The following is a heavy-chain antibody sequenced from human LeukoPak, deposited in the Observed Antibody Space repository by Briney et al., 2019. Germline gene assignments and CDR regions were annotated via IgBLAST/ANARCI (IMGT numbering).Heavy chain of an antibody. CDR3: AREWGTAMARFDY. CDR2: ISYDGSNK. CDR1: GFTFSSYA. Sequence: GGSLRLSCAASGFTFSSYAMHWVRQAPGKGLEGVAVISYDGSNKYYADSVKGRFTISRDNSKNTLYLQMNSLRAEDTAVYSCAREWGTAMARFDYWGQGTLVTVSS. J-gene: IGHJ4*02. V-gene: IGHV3-30*04. D-gene: IGHD5-18*01.